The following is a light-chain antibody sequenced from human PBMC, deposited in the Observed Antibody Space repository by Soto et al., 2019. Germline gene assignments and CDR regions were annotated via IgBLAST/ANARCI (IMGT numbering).Light chain of an antibody. CDR2: GAS. CDR1: QDISSY. Sequence: DIQITQSPSSLSASVGHRVTITCQASQDISSYLTWFKQKPGKDPKVLIYGASILHAGVPSSLGGSGSGTHFKLSNSGLQPEDMATYYCQQYDNVPITFGQGTRLDIK. J-gene: IGKJ5*01. CDR3: QQYDNVPIT. V-gene: IGKV1-33*01.